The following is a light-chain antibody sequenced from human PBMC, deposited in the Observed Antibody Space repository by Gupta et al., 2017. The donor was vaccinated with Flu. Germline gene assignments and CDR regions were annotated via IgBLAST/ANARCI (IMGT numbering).Light chain of an antibody. V-gene: IGLV4-69*01. CDR1: SGHSNNA. CDR2: VNSDGFH. CDR3: QTWGTGIRV. J-gene: IGLJ2*01. Sequence: QVVLTQSPSASASLGASVKLTCTLSSGHSNNAIAWHQQQPEKGPRFLMKVNSDGFHNKGDGIPHRFSGSSSGAARYLTISSLQSEDEADYYCQTWGTGIRVFGGGTKLTVL.